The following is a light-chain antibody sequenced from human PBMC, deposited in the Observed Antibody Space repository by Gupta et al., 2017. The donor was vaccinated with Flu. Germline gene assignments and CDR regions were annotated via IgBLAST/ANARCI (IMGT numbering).Light chain of an antibody. CDR2: EVS. J-gene: IGLJ3*02. CDR1: SSDVGGYNY. V-gene: IGLV2-14*01. CDR3: SSYTSSSTWV. Sequence: QSALTQPASVSGSPGQSITISCTGTSSDVGGYNYFSWYQQHPGKAPKLMIYEVSNRPSGVSNRFSGSKSGNTASLTISGLQAEDEAEYYCSSYTSSSTWVFGGGTKLTVL.